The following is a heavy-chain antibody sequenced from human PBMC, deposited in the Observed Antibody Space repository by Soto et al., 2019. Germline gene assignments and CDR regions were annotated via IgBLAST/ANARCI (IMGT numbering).Heavy chain of an antibody. J-gene: IGHJ4*02. Sequence: PWEFLKIFYTFSGDNFTPFWIGLVRQMPGKGLEWMGIIYPGDSETKYSPDFEGQVTISADRSTNTAYLQWRSLRASDTAMYYCARLGFPGAIYFDSWGLGTLVTVS. CDR2: IYPGDSET. CDR3: ARLGFPGAIYFDS. V-gene: IGHV5-51*01. CDR1: GDNFTPFW.